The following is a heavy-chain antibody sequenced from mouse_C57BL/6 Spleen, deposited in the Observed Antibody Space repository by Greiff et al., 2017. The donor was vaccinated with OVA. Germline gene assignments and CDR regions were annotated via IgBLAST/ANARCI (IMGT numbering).Heavy chain of an antibody. CDR1: GFSLTSYG. V-gene: IGHV2-5*01. CDR3: AANPYDGYPTYAMDD. J-gene: IGHJ4*01. CDR2: ICRGGST. D-gene: IGHD2-3*01. Sequence: VKVVESGPGLVQPSQSLSITCTVSGFSLTSYGVHWVRQSPGTGLEWLGVICRGGSTDYNAAFMSRLSITKDNSKSHVFFKMNSLRAADTAIYDGAANPYDGYPTYAMDDWGQGTSVTVSS.